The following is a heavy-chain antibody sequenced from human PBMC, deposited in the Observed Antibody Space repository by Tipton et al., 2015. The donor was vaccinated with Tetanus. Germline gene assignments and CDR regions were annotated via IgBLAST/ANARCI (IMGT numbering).Heavy chain of an antibody. D-gene: IGHD3-3*02. CDR3: ARVQLSSSFLKYNWLDP. V-gene: IGHV4-59*01. J-gene: IGHJ5*02. Sequence: TLSLTCTVSGGSISSYYWSWIRQPPGKGLEWIGYNYYSGSTNYNPSLKSRVTISVDTSKNQFSLKLSSVTAADTAVYYCARVQLSSSFLKYNWLDPWGQGTLVTVAS. CDR1: GGSISSYY. CDR2: NYYSGST.